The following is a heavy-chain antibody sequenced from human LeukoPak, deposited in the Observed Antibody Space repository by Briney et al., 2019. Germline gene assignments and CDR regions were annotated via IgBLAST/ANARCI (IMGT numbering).Heavy chain of an antibody. Sequence: GGSLRLSCAASGFTFSSYWMSWVRQAPGKGLEWVANIKRDGSEKYYVDSVMGRFTISRDNAKNSLYLQMNSLRAEEAAVYYCARGYGDSIHFDYWGQGTLSPSPQ. J-gene: IGHJ4*02. CDR2: IKRDGSEK. D-gene: IGHD4-17*01. CDR1: GFTFSSYW. CDR3: ARGYGDSIHFDY. V-gene: IGHV3-7*04.